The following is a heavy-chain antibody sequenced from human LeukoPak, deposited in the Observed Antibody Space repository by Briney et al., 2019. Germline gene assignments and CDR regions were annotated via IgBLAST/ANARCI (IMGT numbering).Heavy chain of an antibody. CDR1: GGSISSGDYY. J-gene: IGHJ4*02. D-gene: IGHD3-10*01. CDR2: IYYSGST. Sequence: RPSETLSLTCTVSGGSISSGDYYWSWIRQPPGKGLEWIGYIYYSGSTYYNPSLKSRVTISVDTSKNQFSLKLSSVTAADTAVYYCARGLSGGTTGGSGSFDYWGQGTLVTVSS. CDR3: ARGLSGGTTGGSGSFDY. V-gene: IGHV4-30-4*01.